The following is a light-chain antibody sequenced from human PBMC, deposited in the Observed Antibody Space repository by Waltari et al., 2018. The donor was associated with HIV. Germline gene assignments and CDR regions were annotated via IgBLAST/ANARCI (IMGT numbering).Light chain of an antibody. Sequence: QSALTQPASVSGSPGQSITISCTGTSTDVGRYDYVSWYQHHPGKAPKLVIYEVTNRPSGISTRFSAAKSGNTASLIISARQAEDEADYYCSSYVVNSTPYVFGSGTKLTVL. V-gene: IGLV2-14*01. CDR3: SSYVVNSTPYV. CDR2: EVT. J-gene: IGLJ1*01. CDR1: STDVGRYDY.